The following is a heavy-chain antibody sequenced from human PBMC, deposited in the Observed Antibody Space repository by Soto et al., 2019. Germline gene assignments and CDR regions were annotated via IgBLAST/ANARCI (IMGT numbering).Heavy chain of an antibody. V-gene: IGHV4-61*05. J-gene: IGHJ6*02. CDR2: ISNIGFT. D-gene: IGHD3-10*01. Sequence: SETLSLTCTVSGGSISSSSYYWGWIRQPPGKGLEWIGYISNIGFTRYNPSLKSRVSISVDTSKNQFSLKLTSVTAADTAVYYCTTQGFGGLHGLVDVWGQGTTVTVSS. CDR1: GGSISSSSYY. CDR3: TTQGFGGLHGLVDV.